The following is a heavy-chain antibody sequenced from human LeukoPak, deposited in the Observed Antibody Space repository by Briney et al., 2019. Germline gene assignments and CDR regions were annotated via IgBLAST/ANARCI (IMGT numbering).Heavy chain of an antibody. CDR3: ARQCELRLEFDY. V-gene: IGHV4-38-2*01. CDR2: IYHSGST. Sequence: SETLSLTCAVSGYSISSGYYWGWIREPLGKGLEWIGSIYHSGSTYYNPSLKSRVTISVDTSKNQFSLKLSSVTAADTAVYYCARQCELRLEFDYWGQGTLVTVSS. CDR1: GYSISSGYY. J-gene: IGHJ4*02. D-gene: IGHD1-26*01.